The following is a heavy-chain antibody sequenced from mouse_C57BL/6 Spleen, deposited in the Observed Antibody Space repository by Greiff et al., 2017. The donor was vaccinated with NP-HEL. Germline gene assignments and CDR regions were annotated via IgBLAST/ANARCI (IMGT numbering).Heavy chain of an antibody. CDR2: ISSGSSTI. CDR1: GFTFSDYG. CDR3: ARQEDGYYAMDY. Sequence: EVHLVESGGGLVKPGGSLKLSCAASGFTFSDYGMHWVRQAPEKGLEWVAYISSGSSTIYYADKVKGRFTISRDNAKNTLFLQMTSLRSEDTAMYYCARQEDGYYAMDYWGQGTSVTVSS. J-gene: IGHJ4*01. D-gene: IGHD2-3*01. V-gene: IGHV5-17*01.